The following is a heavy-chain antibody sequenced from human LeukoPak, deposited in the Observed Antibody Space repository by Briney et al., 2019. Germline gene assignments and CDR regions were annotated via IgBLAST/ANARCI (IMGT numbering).Heavy chain of an antibody. V-gene: IGHV1-69*05. CDR1: GGTFSSYA. CDR2: IIPIFGTA. D-gene: IGHD5-24*01. CDR3: ASSGGDGYNYYFDY. J-gene: IGHJ4*02. Sequence: ASVKVSCKASGGTFSSYAISWVRQAPGQGLEWRGGIIPIFGTANYAQKFQGRVTITTDESTSTAYMELSSLRSEDTAVYYCASSGGDGYNYYFDYWGQGTLVTVSS.